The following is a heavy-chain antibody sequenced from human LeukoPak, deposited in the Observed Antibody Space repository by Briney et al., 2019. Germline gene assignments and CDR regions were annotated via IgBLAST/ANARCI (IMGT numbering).Heavy chain of an antibody. CDR1: GCTFRSYA. Sequence: PGGSLRLSRVASGCTFRSYAMSWLRPAPGKGLAWVSAISASGGSTYYADSVKGRFTITRDNSKNTLYLQMNSLRAEDTAVYYCAKVLTMIRGKDYWGQGTLVTVSS. V-gene: IGHV3-23*01. J-gene: IGHJ4*02. CDR2: ISASGGST. CDR3: AKVLTMIRGKDY. D-gene: IGHD3-10*01.